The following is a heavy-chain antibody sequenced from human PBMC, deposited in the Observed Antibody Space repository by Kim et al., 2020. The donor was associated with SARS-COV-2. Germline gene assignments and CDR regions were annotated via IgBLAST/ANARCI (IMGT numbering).Heavy chain of an antibody. V-gene: IGHV3-7*01. CDR1: GFTFSSYW. J-gene: IGHJ4*02. CDR2: IKQDGSEK. Sequence: GGSLRLSCAASGFTFSSYWMTWVRQGLGKGLEWVGNIKQDGSEKYYMDSVKGRFTICRDNDKNSLYLQMNSRSAEDTAVYYCMGGPAGDYWGQGTLVTV. CDR3: MGGPAGDY.